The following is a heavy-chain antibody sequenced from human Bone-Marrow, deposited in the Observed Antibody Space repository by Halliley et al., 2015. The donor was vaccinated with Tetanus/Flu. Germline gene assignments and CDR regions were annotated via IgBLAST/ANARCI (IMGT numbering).Heavy chain of an antibody. Sequence: HVSAISNNGGSTFYADSVRGRFTISRDNSKSTLYLQMSSLRIEDTAVYYCVKGKGRGYNYGIDYWGQGTLVTVSS. J-gene: IGHJ4*02. CDR3: VKGKGRGYNYGIDY. CDR2: ISNNGGST. V-gene: IGHV3-64D*08. D-gene: IGHD5-18*01.